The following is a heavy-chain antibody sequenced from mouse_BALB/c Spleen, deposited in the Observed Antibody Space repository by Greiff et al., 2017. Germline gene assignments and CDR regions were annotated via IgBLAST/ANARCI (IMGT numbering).Heavy chain of an antibody. V-gene: IGHV1-14*01. CDR2: INPYNDGT. J-gene: IGHJ2*01. D-gene: IGHD1-1*01. CDR1: GYTFTSYV. CDR3: ARGGPYGSFDY. Sequence: EVKVVESGPELVKPGASVKMSCKASGYTFTSYVMHWVKQKPGQGLEWIGYINPYNDGTKYNEKFKGKATLTSDKSSSTAYMELSSLTSEDSAVYYCARGGPYGSFDYWGQGTTLTVSS.